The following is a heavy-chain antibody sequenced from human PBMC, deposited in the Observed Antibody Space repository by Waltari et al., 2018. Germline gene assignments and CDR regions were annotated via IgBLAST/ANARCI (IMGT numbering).Heavy chain of an antibody. CDR2: INPNSGGT. CDR3: ARDPESEQLWQLYDY. Sequence: QVQLVQSGAEVKKPGASVKVSCKASGSTFTGYYMPWVRPAPGQGLEWMGWINPNSGGTNYAQKFQGRVTMTRDTSISTAYMELSRLRSDDTAVYYCARDPESEQLWQLYDYWGQGTLVTVSS. CDR1: GSTFTGYY. V-gene: IGHV1-2*02. D-gene: IGHD5-18*01. J-gene: IGHJ4*02.